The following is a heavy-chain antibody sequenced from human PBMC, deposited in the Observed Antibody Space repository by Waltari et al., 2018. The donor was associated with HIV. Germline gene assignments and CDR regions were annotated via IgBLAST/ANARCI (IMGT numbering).Heavy chain of an antibody. D-gene: IGHD3-10*01. V-gene: IGHV4-39*01. CDR2: IYYTGTT. CDR1: GGSIITSDSF. Sequence: QLQLQESGPGLVKPSETLSLTCAVSGGSIITSDSFWAWVRQPPGTDLEWIGTIYYTGTTHDNPSLKSRVTISVDTSNNQFSLRLNSVTAADTAVYYCARQRYSSGSYRGYFDPWGQGTLVSVPS. CDR3: ARQRYSSGSYRGYFDP. J-gene: IGHJ5*02.